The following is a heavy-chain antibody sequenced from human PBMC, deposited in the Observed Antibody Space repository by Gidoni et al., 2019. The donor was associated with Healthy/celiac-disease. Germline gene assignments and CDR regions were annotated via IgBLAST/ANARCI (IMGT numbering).Heavy chain of an antibody. J-gene: IGHJ4*02. CDR3: ASSRYLYYYDSSGYLND. CDR2: ISSSGSTI. Sequence: EVQLVESGGGLVQPGGSLRLSCAASGFTFSSYEMNWVRQAPGKGLEWVSYISSSGSTIYYADSVKGRFTISRDNAKNSLYLQMNSLRAEDTAVYYCASSRYLYYYDSSGYLNDWGQGTLVTVSS. D-gene: IGHD3-22*01. V-gene: IGHV3-48*03. CDR1: GFTFSSYE.